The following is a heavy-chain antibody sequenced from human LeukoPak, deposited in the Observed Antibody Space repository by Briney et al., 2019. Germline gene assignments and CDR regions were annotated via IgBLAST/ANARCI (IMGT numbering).Heavy chain of an antibody. V-gene: IGHV4-39*01. CDR2: IYYSGST. D-gene: IGHD3-22*01. CDR3: AALYYDSSGYYSDY. J-gene: IGHJ4*02. Sequence: PSETLSLTCTVSGGSISSYYWGWIRQPPGKGLEWIGSIYYSGSTYYNPSLKSRVTISVDTSKNQFSLKLSSVTAADTAVYYCAALYYDSSGYYSDYWGQGTLVTVSS. CDR1: GGSISSYY.